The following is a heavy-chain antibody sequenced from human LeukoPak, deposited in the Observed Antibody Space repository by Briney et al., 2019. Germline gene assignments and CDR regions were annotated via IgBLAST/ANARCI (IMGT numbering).Heavy chain of an antibody. CDR3: ASWMDVDTAFDY. V-gene: IGHV4-39*01. Sequence: KPSETLSLTCTVSGGSISSSSYDWGWIRQPPGKGLEWIGSIYYSGSTYYNPSLKSRVTISVDTSKNQFSLKLSSVPAADTAVYYCASWMDVDTAFDYWGQGTLVTVSS. J-gene: IGHJ4*02. D-gene: IGHD5-18*01. CDR1: GGSISSSSYD. CDR2: IYYSGST.